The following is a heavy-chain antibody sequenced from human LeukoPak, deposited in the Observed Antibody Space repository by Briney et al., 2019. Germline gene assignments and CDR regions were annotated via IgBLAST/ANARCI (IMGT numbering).Heavy chain of an antibody. J-gene: IGHJ4*02. CDR1: GGSISSNNW. CDR3: ARRGPIAVASYYFDY. CDR2: IYHSGST. D-gene: IGHD6-19*01. V-gene: IGHV4-4*02. Sequence: SETLSLTCAVSGGSISSNNWWSWVRQPPGKGLEWIGEIYHSGSTNYNPSLKSRVTISVDKSKNQFSLKLSSVTAADTAVYYCARRGPIAVASYYFDYWGQGTLVTVSS.